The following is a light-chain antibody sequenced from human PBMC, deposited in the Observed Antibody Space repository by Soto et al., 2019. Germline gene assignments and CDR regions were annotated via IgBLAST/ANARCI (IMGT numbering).Light chain of an antibody. Sequence: EIQMAQSASTMSATVGDRVTITCRASQSISSWLAWYQQKPGKAPKLLIYDASSLESGVPSRFSGSGSGTEFTLTISSLQPDDFATYYCQQYNSLWTRGQGTKVDIK. CDR2: DAS. V-gene: IGKV1-5*01. CDR1: QSISSW. J-gene: IGKJ1*01. CDR3: QQYNSLWT.